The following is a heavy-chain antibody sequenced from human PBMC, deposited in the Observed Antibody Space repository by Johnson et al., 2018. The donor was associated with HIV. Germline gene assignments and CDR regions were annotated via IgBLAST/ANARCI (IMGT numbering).Heavy chain of an antibody. Sequence: WVRQAPGKGLEWVAVISYDGANKYYADSVRGRFTISRDNSRNTLYLQMNSLRVEDTAVYYCAKGADYADYEGAFDIWGQGTMVTVSS. CDR2: ISYDGANK. D-gene: IGHD4-17*01. J-gene: IGHJ3*02. V-gene: IGHV3-30-3*02. CDR3: AKGADYADYEGAFDI.